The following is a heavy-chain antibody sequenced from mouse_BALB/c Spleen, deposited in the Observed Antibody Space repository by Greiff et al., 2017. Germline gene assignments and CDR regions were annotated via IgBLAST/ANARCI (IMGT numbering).Heavy chain of an antibody. CDR2: IYPGSGNT. J-gene: IGHJ2*01. V-gene: IGHV1-77*01. CDR3: ARRTRPIDY. Sequence: VQRVESGAELARPGASVKLSCKASGYTFTDYYINWVKQRTGQGLEWIGEIYPGSGNTYYNEKFKGKATLTADKSSSTAYMQLSSLTSEDSAVYFCARRTRPIDYWGQGTTLTVSS. CDR1: GYTFTDYY.